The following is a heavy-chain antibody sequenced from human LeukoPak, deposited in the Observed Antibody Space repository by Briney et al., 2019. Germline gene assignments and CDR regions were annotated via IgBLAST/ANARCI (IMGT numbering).Heavy chain of an antibody. CDR1: GFTFSDYY. D-gene: IGHD3-9*01. Sequence: GGSLRLSCAASGFTFSDYYMSWIRQAPGKGLEWVSYISSSSSYTNYADSVKGRFTISRDNAKNSLYLQMNSLRAEDTAVYYCARGRYFDWLQRGGAFDIWGQGTMVTVFS. V-gene: IGHV3-11*06. CDR3: ARGRYFDWLQRGGAFDI. J-gene: IGHJ3*02. CDR2: ISSSSSYT.